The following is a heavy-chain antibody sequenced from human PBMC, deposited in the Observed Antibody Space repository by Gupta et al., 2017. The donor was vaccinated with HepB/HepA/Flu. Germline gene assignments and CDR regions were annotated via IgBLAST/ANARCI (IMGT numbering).Heavy chain of an antibody. J-gene: IGHJ4*02. CDR2: MNPNSGNT. CDR1: GYTFTSYD. V-gene: IGHV1-8*01. Sequence: QVQMVQSGAEEKKPGASVRVSCKGSGYTFTSYDINGVRQATGQGLEWVGWMNPNSGNTGYAQKFQGRGTMTRDTSISTAYMELSSLRSEDTAVYYCARGRGYDATGYVYYFDYWGQGTLVTVSA. D-gene: IGHD3-22*01. CDR3: ARGRGYDATGYVYYFDY.